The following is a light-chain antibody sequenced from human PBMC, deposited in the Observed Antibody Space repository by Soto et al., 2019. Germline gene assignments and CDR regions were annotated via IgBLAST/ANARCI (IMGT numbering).Light chain of an antibody. Sequence: TQSPGTLCVAPGERVTLSCSSSQSISSWLAWYQQKPGKAPKLLIYDASSLENGVPSRFSGSGSGTVFTLTLSSLQPDDFATYFCQQYITYSRWTFGQGTKVDIK. V-gene: IGKV1-5*01. CDR2: DAS. CDR1: QSISSW. J-gene: IGKJ1*01. CDR3: QQYITYSRWT.